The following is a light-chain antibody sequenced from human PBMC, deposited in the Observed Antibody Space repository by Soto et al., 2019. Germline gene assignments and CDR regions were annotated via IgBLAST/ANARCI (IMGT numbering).Light chain of an antibody. CDR3: QQYGSSLGGT. V-gene: IGKV3-20*01. Sequence: EIVLTQSPGTLSLSPGERATLSCRASQSVSSSYLAWYQQKPGQAPRLLIYGASSRATGIPDRFSGSGSGTDFTLTIRRLEPEDFAVYYCQQYGSSLGGTFGGGTKVDIK. CDR1: QSVSSSY. CDR2: GAS. J-gene: IGKJ4*01.